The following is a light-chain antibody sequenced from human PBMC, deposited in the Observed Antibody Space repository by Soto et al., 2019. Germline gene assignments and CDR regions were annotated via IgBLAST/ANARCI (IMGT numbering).Light chain of an antibody. CDR1: QSISTY. CDR3: QLGYSTPLP. V-gene: IGKV1-39*01. J-gene: IGKJ4*01. CDR2: AAS. Sequence: DIQMTQSPSSLSASVGDRVTITCRASQSISTYLHWYQQKPGKAPNLLIYAASTLQSGVPSRFSGSGSGTDFTLTISSLQPEDFATYFCQLGYSTPLPFAGGTKVDIQ.